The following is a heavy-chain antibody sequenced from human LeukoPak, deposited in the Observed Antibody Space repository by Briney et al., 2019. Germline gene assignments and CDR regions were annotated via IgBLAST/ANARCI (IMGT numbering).Heavy chain of an antibody. V-gene: IGHV3-7*01. CDR2: IKPGGSVK. D-gene: IGHD1-1*01. CDR1: GFTFNSYA. Sequence: GGSLRLSCAASGFTFNSYAMNWVRQAPGKGLEWVANIKPGGSVKYYADSVKGRFTISRDNTENSLYLQMNSLRAEDTAVYYCARDQPDPAGTGPRFDYWGQGSLVTVSS. J-gene: IGHJ4*02. CDR3: ARDQPDPAGTGPRFDY.